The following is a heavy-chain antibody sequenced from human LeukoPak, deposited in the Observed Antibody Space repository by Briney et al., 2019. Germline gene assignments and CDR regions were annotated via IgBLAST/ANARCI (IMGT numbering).Heavy chain of an antibody. CDR2: TNYDGSTT. V-gene: IGHV3-74*01. CDR3: ASVALSGSTSFLPY. D-gene: IGHD2/OR15-2a*01. J-gene: IGHJ4*02. CDR1: GFTFSTYS. Sequence: GGSLRLSCAASGFTFSTYSMNWVRQAPGKGLVWVSRTNYDGSTTNYADSVKGRFTVSKDSAKNTLYLQLNSLRVEDTAVYYCASVALSGSTSFLPYWGQGTLVTVSS.